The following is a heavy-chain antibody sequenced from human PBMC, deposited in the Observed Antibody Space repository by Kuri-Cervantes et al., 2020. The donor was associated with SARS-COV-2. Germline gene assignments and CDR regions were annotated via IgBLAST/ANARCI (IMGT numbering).Heavy chain of an antibody. J-gene: IGHJ4*02. CDR3: ARVFGYYDSSGYYDFDY. CDR2: INPNSGGT. V-gene: IGHV1-2*02. D-gene: IGHD3-22*01. CDR1: GYTFTSYG. Sequence: GGSLRLSCKASGYTFTSYGISWVRQAPGQGLEWMGWINPNSGGTNYAQKFQGRVTMTRDTSISTAYTELSRLRSDDTAVYYCARVFGYYDSSGYYDFDYWGQGTLVTVSS.